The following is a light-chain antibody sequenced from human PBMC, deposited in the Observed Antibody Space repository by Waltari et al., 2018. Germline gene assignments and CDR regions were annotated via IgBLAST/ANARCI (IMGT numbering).Light chain of an antibody. CDR3: HQYNHWPPYT. CDR2: EAS. Sequence: EVVLTQSPVTLSVSPGDRVTFFCRASQSVNRDLAWYQQRPGQAPRLLIYEASMRATGIPARVSGSGSGTEFTLTITSLQSEDFGVYYCHQYNHWPPYTFGQGTKVEI. V-gene: IGKV3-15*01. J-gene: IGKJ2*01. CDR1: QSVNRD.